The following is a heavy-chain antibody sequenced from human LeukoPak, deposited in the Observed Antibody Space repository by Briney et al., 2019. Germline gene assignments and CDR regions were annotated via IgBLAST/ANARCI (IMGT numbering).Heavy chain of an antibody. CDR3: ARDIAVAGSPAPHY. CDR2: IIPIFGTA. D-gene: IGHD6-19*01. V-gene: IGHV1-69*05. J-gene: IGHJ4*02. CDR1: GGTFSSYA. Sequence: SVKVSCTASGGTFSSYAISWVRQAPGQGLEWMGGIIPIFGTANYAQKLQGRVTMTTDTSTSTAYMELRSLRSDDTAVYYCARDIAVAGSPAPHYWGQGTLVTVSS.